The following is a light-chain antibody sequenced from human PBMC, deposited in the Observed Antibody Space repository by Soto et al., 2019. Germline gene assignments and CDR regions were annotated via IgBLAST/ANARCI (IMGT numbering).Light chain of an antibody. CDR2: DAS. V-gene: IGKV3-11*01. CDR3: QQRSNWPLFT. Sequence: EIVLTQSPATLSLSPGERATLSCRASQSVSSYLAWYQQKPGQAPRLLIYDASTRATGIPARFSGSGSGTDFTLTISGLEPEDFAVYYCQQRSNWPLFTFGPGTKVEIK. J-gene: IGKJ3*01. CDR1: QSVSSY.